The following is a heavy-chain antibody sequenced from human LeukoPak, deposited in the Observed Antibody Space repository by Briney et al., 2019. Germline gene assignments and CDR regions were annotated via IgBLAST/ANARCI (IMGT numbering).Heavy chain of an antibody. CDR2: ISGSGGST. J-gene: IGHJ5*02. CDR3: AAPGGSSSSPWFDP. D-gene: IGHD6-6*01. V-gene: IGHV3-23*01. Sequence: GGSPRLSCAASGFTFSSYAMSWVRQAPGKGLEWVSAISGSGGSTYYADSVKGRFTISRDNSKNTLYLQMNSLRAEDTAVYYCAAPGGSSSSPWFDPWGQGTLVTVSS. CDR1: GFTFSSYA.